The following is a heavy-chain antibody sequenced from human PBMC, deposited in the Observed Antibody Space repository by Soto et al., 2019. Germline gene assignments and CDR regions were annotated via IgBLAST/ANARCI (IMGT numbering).Heavy chain of an antibody. CDR2: IYYSGST. J-gene: IGHJ3*02. V-gene: IGHV4-59*08. CDR3: ARLLLHGGHAFDI. D-gene: IGHD2-21*01. Sequence: SETLSLTCTVSGGSISSYYWSWIRQPPGKGLEWIGYIYYSGSTNYNPSLKSRVTISVDTSKNQFSLKLSSVTAADTAVYYCARLLLHGGHAFDIWGQGTMVTVSS. CDR1: GGSISSYY.